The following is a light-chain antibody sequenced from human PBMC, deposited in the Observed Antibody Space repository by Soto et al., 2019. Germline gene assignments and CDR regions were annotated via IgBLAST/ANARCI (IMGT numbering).Light chain of an antibody. J-gene: IGLJ1*01. CDR2: NNN. CDR1: SSNIVSSS. CDR3: AAGDVTLNGLYV. V-gene: IGLV1-44*01. Sequence: QSVLTQPPSASGTPGQRVTISCSGSSSNIVSSSANWYQQLPGTTPTLLIYNNNQWPSGVTDRFSGSKSGTSASLAISGLQSDDEADYYCAAGDVTLNGLYVFGTGTKLTVL.